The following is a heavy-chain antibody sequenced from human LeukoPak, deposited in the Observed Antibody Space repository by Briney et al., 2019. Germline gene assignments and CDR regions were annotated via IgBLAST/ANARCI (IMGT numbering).Heavy chain of an antibody. V-gene: IGHV4-59*01. D-gene: IGHD3-3*01. J-gene: IGHJ6*02. CDR3: ARHSPRDFWSGYYSGYYYYGMDA. CDR1: GGSLSSYY. Sequence: SETLSLTCTVSGGSLSSYYWSWIRQPPGKGLEWIGYIYYSGSTNYNPSLKSRVTISVDTSKNQFSLKLSSVTAADTAVYYCARHSPRDFWSGYYSGYYYYGMDAWGQGTTVTVSS. CDR2: IYYSGST.